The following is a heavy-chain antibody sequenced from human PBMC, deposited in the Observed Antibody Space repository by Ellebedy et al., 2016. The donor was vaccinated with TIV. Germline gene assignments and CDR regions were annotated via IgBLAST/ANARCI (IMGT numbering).Heavy chain of an antibody. V-gene: IGHV5-51*01. D-gene: IGHD3-10*01. J-gene: IGHJ4*02. Sequence: GESLKISCKGSGYSFTSYWIGWVRQKPGKGLEWMGIIYPGDSDTRYSPSFQGQVTISADKSISTAYLQWSSLKASDTAMYYCAIPMVRGVITPRTPGYWGQGTLVTVSS. CDR1: GYSFTSYW. CDR2: IYPGDSDT. CDR3: AIPMVRGVITPRTPGY.